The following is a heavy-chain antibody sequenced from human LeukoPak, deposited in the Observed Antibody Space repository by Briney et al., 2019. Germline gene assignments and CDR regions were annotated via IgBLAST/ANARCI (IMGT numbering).Heavy chain of an antibody. D-gene: IGHD3-22*01. V-gene: IGHV3-7*03. CDR3: ASPYDSSGYYDR. CDR1: GFSFSSYW. J-gene: IGHJ4*02. CDR2: IKQDGSEK. Sequence: GGYLRLSCAASGFSFSSYWMSWVRQAPGKGLEWVANIKQDGSEKYYVDSVKGRFTISRDNAKNSLYLQMDSLRDEDTAIYYCASPYDSSGYYDRWGQGTLVTVSS.